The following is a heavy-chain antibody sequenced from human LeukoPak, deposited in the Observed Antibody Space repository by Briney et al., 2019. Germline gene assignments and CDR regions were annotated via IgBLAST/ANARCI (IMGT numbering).Heavy chain of an antibody. Sequence: GGSLRLSCAASGFTFSSSWMTWVRQAPGKGLEWVASIREDGSEKTSVDSVKGRFTISRDNAKNSLYLQMDSLRAEDTAVYYCAKSPLVVITGEFDYWGQGTLVTVSS. V-gene: IGHV3-7*03. CDR2: IREDGSEK. CDR1: GFTFSSSW. J-gene: IGHJ4*02. D-gene: IGHD3-22*01. CDR3: AKSPLVVITGEFDY.